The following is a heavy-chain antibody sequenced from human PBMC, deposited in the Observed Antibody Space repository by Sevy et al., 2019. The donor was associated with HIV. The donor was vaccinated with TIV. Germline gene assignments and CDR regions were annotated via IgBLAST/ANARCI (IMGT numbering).Heavy chain of an antibody. CDR3: ARGEHIVALFY. Sequence: GGSLRLSCAASGFTFSSYWMHWVRQAPGKGLVWVSRINSDGSSTSYADSVKGRFTISRDNAKNTLYLQMNSLRAEDTAVYYWARGEHIVALFYWGQGTLVTVSS. CDR2: INSDGSST. D-gene: IGHD2-21*01. J-gene: IGHJ4*02. V-gene: IGHV3-74*01. CDR1: GFTFSSYW.